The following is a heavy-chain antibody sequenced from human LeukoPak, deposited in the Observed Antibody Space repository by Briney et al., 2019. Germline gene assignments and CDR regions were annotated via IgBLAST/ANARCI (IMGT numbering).Heavy chain of an antibody. CDR1: GFALSSYS. CDR2: IIGSGGST. D-gene: IGHD6-6*01. Sequence: SGGSLRLSCAASGFALSSYSMNWVRQAPGKGLEWVSSIIGSGGSTYDADSVRGRFTISRDISRNTLYLEMSSLRAEDTAIYYCAKDGWYSSSSYFDYWGLGTLVTVSA. V-gene: IGHV3-23*01. CDR3: AKDGWYSSSSYFDY. J-gene: IGHJ4*02.